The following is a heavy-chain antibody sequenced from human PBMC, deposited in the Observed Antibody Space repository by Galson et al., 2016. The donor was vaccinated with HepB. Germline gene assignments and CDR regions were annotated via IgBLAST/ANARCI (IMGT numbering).Heavy chain of an antibody. V-gene: IGHV4-59*01. Sequence: SETLSLTCSLSGGSISTYYWTWIRQAPGRGLEWIGNALYTGSTNYNPSLKSRLTISIDPSETQFSLKLNSVTAADTAVYYCARDVLYSGSDSSLDYHGMDVWGQGTTVTASS. J-gene: IGHJ6*02. CDR1: GGSISTYY. CDR3: ARDVLYSGSDSSLDYHGMDV. D-gene: IGHD5-12*01. CDR2: ALYTGST.